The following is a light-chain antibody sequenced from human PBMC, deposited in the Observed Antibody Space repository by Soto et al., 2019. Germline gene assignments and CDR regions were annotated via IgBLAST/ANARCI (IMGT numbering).Light chain of an antibody. J-gene: IGLJ3*02. CDR1: SSDVGGYDY. V-gene: IGLV2-14*01. CDR2: EVS. Sequence: QSALTQPASVSGSPGQSITISCTGTSSDVGGYDYVSWYQQHPGKAPKLMIYEVSNRPSGVSNRFSGSKSGNTASLTISGLQAEDEADYYCLAYTTTNTRVCGVGTKLTVL. CDR3: LAYTTTNTRV.